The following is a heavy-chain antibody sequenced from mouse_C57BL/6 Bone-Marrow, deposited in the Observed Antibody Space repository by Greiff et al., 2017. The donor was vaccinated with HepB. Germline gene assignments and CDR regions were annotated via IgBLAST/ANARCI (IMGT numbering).Heavy chain of an antibody. CDR1: GFTFSDAW. CDR3: TRPVWSSYHYFDY. CDR2: IRNKANNHAT. Sequence: EVKVEESGGGLVQPGGSMKLSCAASGFTFSDAWMDWVRQSPEKGLEWVAEIRNKANNHATYYAESVKGRFTISRDDSKSSVYLQMNSLRAEDTGIYYCTRPVWSSYHYFDYWGQGTTLTVSS. V-gene: IGHV6-6*01. D-gene: IGHD1-1*01. J-gene: IGHJ2*01.